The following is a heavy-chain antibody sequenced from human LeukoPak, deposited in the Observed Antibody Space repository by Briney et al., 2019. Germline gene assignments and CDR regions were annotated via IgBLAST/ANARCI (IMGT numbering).Heavy chain of an antibody. J-gene: IGHJ4*02. CDR2: ISGSGSST. D-gene: IGHD2-15*01. CDR1: GFTFSTYA. V-gene: IGHV3-23*01. Sequence: GGSLRLSCAASGFTFSTYAMTWVRQAPGKGLEWVSVISGSGSSTYYADSVKGRFTLSRDNSQNTLYLQMNSLRAEDTAVYYCAKSTGGVVVVAADYWGQGTLVTVSS. CDR3: AKSTGGVVVVAADY.